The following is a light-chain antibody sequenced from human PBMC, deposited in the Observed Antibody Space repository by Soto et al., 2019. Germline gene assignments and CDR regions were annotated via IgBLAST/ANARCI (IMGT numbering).Light chain of an antibody. CDR2: DAS. J-gene: IGKJ3*01. CDR1: QSVSSY. CDR3: QQRSNWPPLFT. V-gene: IGKV3-11*01. Sequence: EIVLTQSPATLSLSPGERATLSCRASQSVSSYLAWYQQKPGQAPRLLIYDASNRATGIPARFSGSGSGTDFTLTISSLEPEDFAVYCCQQRSNWPPLFTFGPGTKVDI.